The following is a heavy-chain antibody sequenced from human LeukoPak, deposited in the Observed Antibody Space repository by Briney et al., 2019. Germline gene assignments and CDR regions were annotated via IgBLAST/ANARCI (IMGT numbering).Heavy chain of an antibody. CDR1: GYTFTSYD. J-gene: IGHJ4*02. V-gene: IGHV1-8*03. CDR2: MNPNSGNT. Sequence: ASVKVSCEASGYTFTSYDINWVRQAPGQGLEWMGWMNPNSGNTGYAQKFQGRVTITRNTSISTAYMELSSLRSEDTAVYYCARGQSYGHIDYWGQGTLVTVSS. CDR3: ARGQSYGHIDY. D-gene: IGHD5-18*01.